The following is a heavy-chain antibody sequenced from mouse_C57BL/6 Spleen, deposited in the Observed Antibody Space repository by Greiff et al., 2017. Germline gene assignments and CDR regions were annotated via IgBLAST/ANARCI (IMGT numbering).Heavy chain of an antibody. V-gene: IGHV5-17*01. D-gene: IGHD1-1*01. J-gene: IGHJ3*01. Sequence: EVMLVESGGGLVKPGGSLKLSCAASGFTFSDYGMHWVRQAPEKGLEWVAYISSGSSTIYYADTVKGRFTISRDNAKNTLFLQMTSLRSEDTAMYYCARTLYYGSSPFAYWGQGTLVTVSA. CDR1: GFTFSDYG. CDR3: ARTLYYGSSPFAY. CDR2: ISSGSSTI.